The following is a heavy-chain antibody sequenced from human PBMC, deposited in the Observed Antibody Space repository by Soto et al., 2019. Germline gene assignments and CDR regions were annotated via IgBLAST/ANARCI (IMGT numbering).Heavy chain of an antibody. Sequence: GGSLRLSCAASGFTFSSYAMSWVRQAPGKGLEWVSAISGSGGSTYYADSVKGRFTISRDNSKNTLYLQMNSLRAEDTAVYYCAKAYQTLYSYSSLSPQTPKIFDYWGQGTLVTVSS. V-gene: IGHV3-23*01. CDR1: GFTFSSYA. CDR3: AKAYQTLYSYSSLSPQTPKIFDY. J-gene: IGHJ4*02. CDR2: ISGSGGST. D-gene: IGHD6-6*01.